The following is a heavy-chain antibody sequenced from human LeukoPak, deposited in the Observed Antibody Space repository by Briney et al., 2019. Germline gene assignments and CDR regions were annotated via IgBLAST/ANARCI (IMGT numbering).Heavy chain of an antibody. Sequence: SQTLSLTCTVSGGSVSSSSYYWGWIRQPPGKGLEWIGSIYYSGSTYYNPSLKSRVTISVDTSKNQFSLKLSSVTAADTAVYYCASQSSTSDYNWFDPWGQGTLVTVSS. V-gene: IGHV4-39*01. D-gene: IGHD2-2*01. J-gene: IGHJ5*02. CDR2: IYYSGST. CDR1: GGSVSSSSYY. CDR3: ASQSSTSDYNWFDP.